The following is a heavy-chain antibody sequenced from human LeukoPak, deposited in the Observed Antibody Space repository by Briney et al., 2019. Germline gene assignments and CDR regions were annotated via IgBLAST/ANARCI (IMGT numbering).Heavy chain of an antibody. D-gene: IGHD2-15*01. CDR1: GFTFSSYA. CDR2: ISGNSGST. Sequence: GGSLRLSCAASGFTFSSYAMSWVRQAPGKGLEWVSVISGNSGSTYYADSVKGLFTFSRDNFKNTLDLRMNSLRAEDAAVYYCAKGSGGSSYSGLDSWGQGTLVTVSA. J-gene: IGHJ4*02. CDR3: AKGSGGSSYSGLDS. V-gene: IGHV3-23*01.